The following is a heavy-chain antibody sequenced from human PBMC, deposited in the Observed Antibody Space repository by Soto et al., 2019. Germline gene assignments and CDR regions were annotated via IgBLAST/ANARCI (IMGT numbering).Heavy chain of an antibody. Sequence: GGSPRLSCAASGFTFSSYWMHWVRQAPGKGLVWVSRINSDGSSTSYADSVKGRFTISRDNAKNTLYLQMNSLRAEDTAVYYCARESYYYYYGMDVWGQGTTVTVSS. V-gene: IGHV3-74*01. CDR2: INSDGSST. CDR3: ARESYYYYYGMDV. J-gene: IGHJ6*02. CDR1: GFTFSSYW.